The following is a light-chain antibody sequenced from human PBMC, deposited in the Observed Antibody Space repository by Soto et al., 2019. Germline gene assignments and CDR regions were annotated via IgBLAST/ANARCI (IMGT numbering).Light chain of an antibody. CDR1: SSNIGAGYG. CDR3: QSYDSALSAVV. Sequence: QSVLTQPPSVSGAPGQSVAISCTGSSSNIGAGYGVHWYQHLPGRAPKLLVYANNNRPSGVPDRFSGSKSGTSASLAITGLQAEDEADYYCQSYDSALSAVVFGGGTKLTVL. CDR2: ANN. V-gene: IGLV1-40*01. J-gene: IGLJ2*01.